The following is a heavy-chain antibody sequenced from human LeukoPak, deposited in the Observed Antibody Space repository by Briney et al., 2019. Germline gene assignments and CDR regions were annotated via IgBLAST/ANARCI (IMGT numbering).Heavy chain of an antibody. J-gene: IGHJ4*02. CDR3: AKDRRNYCGGDWSIPTGNDY. CDR1: GFTFSSYG. D-gene: IGHD2-21*02. Sequence: GGSLRLSCAASGFTFSSYGMHWVRQAPGKGLEWVAVISYDGSNKYYADSVKGRFTISRDNSKNTLYLQMNSLRAEDTAVYYCAKDRRNYCGGDWSIPTGNDYWGQGTLVTVSS. CDR2: ISYDGSNK. V-gene: IGHV3-30*18.